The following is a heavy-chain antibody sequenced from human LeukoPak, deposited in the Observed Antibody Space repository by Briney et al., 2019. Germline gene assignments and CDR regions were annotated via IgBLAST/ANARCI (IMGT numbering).Heavy chain of an antibody. V-gene: IGHV1-8*01. CDR2: MNPNSGNT. CDR3: ARGLGYCSGGSCYSEWDNWFDP. CDR1: GYTFTSYD. Sequence: ASVKVSYKASGYTFTSYDINWVRQATGQGLEWMGWMNPNSGNTGYAQKFQGRVTMTRNTSISTAYMELSSLRSEDTAVYYCARGLGYCSGGSCYSEWDNWFDPWGQGTLVTVSS. J-gene: IGHJ5*02. D-gene: IGHD2-15*01.